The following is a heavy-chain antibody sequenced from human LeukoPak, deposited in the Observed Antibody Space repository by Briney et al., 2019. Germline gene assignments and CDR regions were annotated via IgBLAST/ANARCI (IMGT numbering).Heavy chain of an antibody. V-gene: IGHV4-34*01. CDR1: GGSFSGYY. Sequence: SETLSLTCAVYGGSFSGYYWSWIRQPPGKGLEWIGEINHSGSTNYNPSLKSRVTISVDTSKNQFSLKLSSVTAADAAVYYCATYIGSYRWFDPWGQGTLVTVSS. CDR3: ATYIGSYRWFDP. D-gene: IGHD1-26*01. CDR2: INHSGST. J-gene: IGHJ5*02.